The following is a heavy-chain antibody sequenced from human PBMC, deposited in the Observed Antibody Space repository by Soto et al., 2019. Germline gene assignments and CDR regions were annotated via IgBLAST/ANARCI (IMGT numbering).Heavy chain of an antibody. D-gene: IGHD3-10*01. Sequence: QVQLVESGGGVVQPGRSLRLSCAASGFTFSSYGMHCVRQAPGKGLEWVAVIWYDGSNKYYADSVKGRFTISRDNSKNTLYLQMNSLRAEDTAVYYCARENYGSGSYGYDALDIWGQGTMVTVSS. CDR2: IWYDGSNK. CDR3: ARENYGSGSYGYDALDI. V-gene: IGHV3-33*01. CDR1: GFTFSSYG. J-gene: IGHJ3*02.